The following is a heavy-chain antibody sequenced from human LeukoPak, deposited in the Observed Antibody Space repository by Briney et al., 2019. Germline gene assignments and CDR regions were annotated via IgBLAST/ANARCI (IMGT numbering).Heavy chain of an antibody. V-gene: IGHV1-24*01. CDR1: GYTLTELS. J-gene: IGHJ4*02. CDR3: ATELLYSSSVRVFDY. Sequence: ASVKVSCTVSGYTLTELSMHWVRQAPGKGLERMGGFDPEDGETIYAQKFQGRVTMTEDTSTDTAYMELSSLRSEDTAVYYCATELLYSSSVRVFDYWGQGTLVTVSS. D-gene: IGHD6-6*01. CDR2: FDPEDGET.